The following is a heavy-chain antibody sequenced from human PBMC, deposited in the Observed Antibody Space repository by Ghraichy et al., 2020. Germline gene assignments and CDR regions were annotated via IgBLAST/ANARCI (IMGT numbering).Heavy chain of an antibody. D-gene: IGHD6-19*01. CDR2: IYYSGTT. V-gene: IGHV4-39*01. Sequence: SETLSLTCTVSGGSISSTGYYWAWIRQPPGKGLEWIASIYYSGTTYYNPSVKSRVTISVDTSKNQFSLKLSSVTAADTAVYYCARQSRTGRSSGWHPWGQGTLVTVSS. J-gene: IGHJ5*02. CDR3: ARQSRTGRSSGWHP. CDR1: GGSISSTGYY.